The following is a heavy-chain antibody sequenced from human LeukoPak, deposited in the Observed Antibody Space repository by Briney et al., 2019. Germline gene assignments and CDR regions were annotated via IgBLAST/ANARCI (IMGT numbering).Heavy chain of an antibody. V-gene: IGHV4-59*01. CDR1: GGSISSYY. CDR3: ARVGQWLESIL. CDR2: IYYSGST. J-gene: IGHJ4*02. D-gene: IGHD6-19*01. Sequence: SETLSLTCTVSGGSISSYYWSWIRQPPGKGLEWIGYIYYSGSTNYNPSLKSRVTISVDTSKNQFSLKLSSVTAADTAVYYCARVGQWLESILWGQGTLVTVSS.